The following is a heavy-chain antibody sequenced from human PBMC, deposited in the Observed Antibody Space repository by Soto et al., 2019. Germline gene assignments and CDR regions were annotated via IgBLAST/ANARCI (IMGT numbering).Heavy chain of an antibody. V-gene: IGHV3-23*01. CDR2: IGGRDVNT. D-gene: IGHD5-12*01. CDR3: ARRLGPNHMDI. CDR1: GFTFRDYA. Sequence: LRLSCAASGFTFRDYAMTWVRQAPGKGLEWVSAIGGRDVNTYYAASVKGRFTISRDNSKNTLYLQMNSLRADDTAVYYCARRLGPNHMDIWGQGTTVTVSS. J-gene: IGHJ6*02.